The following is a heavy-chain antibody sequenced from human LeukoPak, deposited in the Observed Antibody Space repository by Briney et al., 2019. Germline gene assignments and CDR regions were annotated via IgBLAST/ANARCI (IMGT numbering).Heavy chain of an antibody. CDR3: AKDEGYDSSGPSLGMDV. D-gene: IGHD3-22*01. Sequence: GGSLSLSCAASGFTFDDYAMHWVRQAPGKGLEWVSGISWNSGSIGYADSVKGRFTISRDNAKNSLYLQMNSLRAEDTALYYCAKDEGYDSSGPSLGMDVWGQGTTVTVSS. V-gene: IGHV3-9*01. CDR2: ISWNSGSI. J-gene: IGHJ6*02. CDR1: GFTFDDYA.